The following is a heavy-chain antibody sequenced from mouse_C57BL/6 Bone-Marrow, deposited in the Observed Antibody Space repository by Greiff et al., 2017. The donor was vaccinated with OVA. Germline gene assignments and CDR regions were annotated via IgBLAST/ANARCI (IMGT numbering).Heavy chain of an antibody. D-gene: IGHD2-12*01. J-gene: IGHJ3*01. V-gene: IGHV5-9*01. CDR3: ARHHYYSGPWLAY. CDR2: ISGGGGNT. Sequence: EVQVVESGGGLVKPGGSLKLSCAASGFTFSSYTMSWVRQTPEKRLEWVATISGGGGNTYYPDSVKGRFTISRDNAKSTLYLQMSSLTSEDTALYYCARHHYYSGPWLAYWGQGTLVTVSA. CDR1: GFTFSSYT.